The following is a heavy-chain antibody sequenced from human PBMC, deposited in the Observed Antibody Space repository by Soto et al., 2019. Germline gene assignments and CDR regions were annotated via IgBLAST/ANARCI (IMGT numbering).Heavy chain of an antibody. J-gene: IGHJ6*02. CDR2: IRSKAYGGTT. CDR3: TRFGDSEYSSSWFYYYGMDG. D-gene: IGHD6-13*01. CDR1: GFTFGDYA. V-gene: IGHV3-49*03. Sequence: GGSLRLSCTASGFTFGDYAMSWFRQAPGKGLEWVGFIRSKAYGGTTEYAASVKGRFTISRDDSKSIAYLQMNSLKTEYTAVYYCTRFGDSEYSSSWFYYYGMDGWGQGTTVTVSS.